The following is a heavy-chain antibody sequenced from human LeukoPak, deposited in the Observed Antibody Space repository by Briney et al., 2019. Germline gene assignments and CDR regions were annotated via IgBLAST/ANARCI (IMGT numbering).Heavy chain of an antibody. V-gene: IGHV1-69*04. CDR1: GGTFSSYA. Sequence: SVRVSCKASGGTFSSYAISWVRQAPGQGLEWMGRIIPIFGIANYAQKFQGRVTITADKSTSTAYMELSSLRSEDTAVYYCAREGYRGNYYDSRGYYENFQHWGQGTLVTVSS. CDR2: IIPIFGIA. J-gene: IGHJ1*01. D-gene: IGHD3-22*01. CDR3: AREGYRGNYYDSRGYYENFQH.